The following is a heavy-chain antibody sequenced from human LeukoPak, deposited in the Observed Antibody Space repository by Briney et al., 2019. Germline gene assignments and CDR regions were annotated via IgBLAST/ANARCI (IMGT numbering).Heavy chain of an antibody. CDR3: ARGGHWELLPYYYYMDV. V-gene: IGHV1-8*03. CDR1: GGTFTSYD. J-gene: IGHJ6*03. CDR2: MNPNSGNT. D-gene: IGHD1-26*01. Sequence: ASVKVSCKASGGTFTSYDINWVRQATGQRLEWMGWMNPNSGNTGYAQKFQGRVTITRNTSISTAYMELSSLRSEDTAVYYCARGGHWELLPYYYYMDVWGKGTTVTVSS.